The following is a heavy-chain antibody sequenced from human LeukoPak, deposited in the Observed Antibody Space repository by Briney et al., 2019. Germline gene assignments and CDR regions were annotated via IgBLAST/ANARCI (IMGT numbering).Heavy chain of an antibody. J-gene: IGHJ4*02. CDR3: ARELPFITMVRGVIGEPS. V-gene: IGHV3-48*01. CDR2: ISSSSSTI. CDR1: GFTFSSYS. Sequence: GGSLRLSCAASGFTFSSYSMNWVRQAPGKGLEWVSYISSSSSTIYYADSVKGRFTISRDNAKNSLYLQMNSLRAEDTAVYYCARELPFITMVRGVIGEPSWGQGTLVTVSS. D-gene: IGHD3-10*01.